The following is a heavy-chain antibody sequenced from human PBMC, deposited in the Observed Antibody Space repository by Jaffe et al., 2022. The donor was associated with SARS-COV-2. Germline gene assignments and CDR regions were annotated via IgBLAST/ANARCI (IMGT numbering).Heavy chain of an antibody. V-gene: IGHV3-49*03. Sequence: EVQLVESGGGLVQPGRSLRLSCTASGFTFGDYAMSWFRQAPGKGLEWVGFIRSKAYGGTTEYAASVKGRFTISRDDSKSIAYLQMNSLKTEDTAVYYCTRVGGIVATHYYFDYWGQGTLVTVSS. CDR3: TRVGGIVATHYYFDY. CDR1: GFTFGDYA. D-gene: IGHD5-12*01. CDR2: IRSKAYGGTT. J-gene: IGHJ4*02.